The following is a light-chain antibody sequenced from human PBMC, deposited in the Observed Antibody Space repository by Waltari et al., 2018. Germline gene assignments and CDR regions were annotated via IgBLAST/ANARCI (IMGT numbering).Light chain of an antibody. V-gene: IGLV2-14*03. Sequence: QSAMTQPASVSASPGPSITISCTGISSDVGGSNYVSWFQQHPGKAPKLLLYDVTDRPSGVSNRFSGSKSGNTASLTISGLLAEDESDYYCSSYTSTGVVFGGGTKLTVL. J-gene: IGLJ2*01. CDR1: SSDVGGSNY. CDR3: SSYTSTGVV. CDR2: DVT.